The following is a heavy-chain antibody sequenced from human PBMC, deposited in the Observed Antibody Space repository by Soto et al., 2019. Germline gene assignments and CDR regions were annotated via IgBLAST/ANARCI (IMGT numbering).Heavy chain of an antibody. J-gene: IGHJ4*02. CDR2: IGAYNGNT. CDR3: ARGVVIEYYFDY. CDR1: GYTFTSYG. D-gene: IGHD3-22*01. Sequence: ASVKVSCKASGYTFTSYGISWVRQAPGQGLEWMGWIGAYNGNTNYAQKLQGRVTMTTDTSTSIAYMELRSLRSDDTAVYYCARGVVIEYYFDYWGQGTLVTVSS. V-gene: IGHV1-18*04.